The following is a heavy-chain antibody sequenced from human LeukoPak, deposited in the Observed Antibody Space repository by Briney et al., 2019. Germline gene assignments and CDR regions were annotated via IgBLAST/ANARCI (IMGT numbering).Heavy chain of an antibody. CDR1: GFTFTSYG. V-gene: IGHV3-30*03. J-gene: IGHJ4*02. Sequence: AGPSQRLSCASSGFTFTSYGMHSVRQAPGDGLEWVAVISYDGSNKYYADSVKCRFTISRDNSKNKLYLQMYSLRAADTAVYYCARDKGTSYLSSFDYWGQGTLVTVSS. CDR3: ARDKGTSYLSSFDY. CDR2: ISYDGSNK. D-gene: IGHD6-6*01.